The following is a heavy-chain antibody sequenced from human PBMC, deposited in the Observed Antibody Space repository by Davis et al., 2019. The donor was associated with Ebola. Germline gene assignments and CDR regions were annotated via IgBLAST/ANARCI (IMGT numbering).Heavy chain of an antibody. CDR3: ARAQFPTTSDH. CDR2: INPNNGNT. V-gene: IGHV1-18*01. Sequence: ASVKISCKASAATFSSDAISWVRQAPGQGREWMGWINPNNGNTNYAQNVQGRVTMTTDTSTSTAYMEVGSLRSDDTAVYYCARAQFPTTSDHWGQGTLVTVSS. J-gene: IGHJ4*02. CDR1: AATFSSDA. D-gene: IGHD1-1*01.